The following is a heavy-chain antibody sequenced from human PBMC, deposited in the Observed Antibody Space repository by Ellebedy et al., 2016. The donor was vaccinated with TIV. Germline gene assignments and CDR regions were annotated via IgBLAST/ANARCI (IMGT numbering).Heavy chain of an antibody. D-gene: IGHD3-22*01. Sequence: ASVKVSCKASGYTFTGYFLYWVRQAPGQGLEWMGIINPTSGSSNYAQKFQGRVTVTRDTSTSTVYVELSSLRSEGTAVYYCARGDNYYYDSSGYYYSYWGQGTLVTVSS. CDR3: ARGDNYYYDSSGYYYSY. CDR1: GYTFTGYF. CDR2: INPTSGSS. J-gene: IGHJ4*02. V-gene: IGHV1-46*01.